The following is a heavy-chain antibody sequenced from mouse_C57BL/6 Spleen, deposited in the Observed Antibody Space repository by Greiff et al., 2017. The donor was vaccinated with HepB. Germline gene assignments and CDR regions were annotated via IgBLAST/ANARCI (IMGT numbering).Heavy chain of an antibody. V-gene: IGHV1-69*01. CDR1: GYTFTSYW. CDR3: ARGRSYFDY. D-gene: IGHD1-1*01. CDR2: IDPSDSYT. Sequence: QVQLQQPGAELVMPGASVKLSCKASGYTFTSYWMHWVKQRPGQGLEWIGEIDPSDSYTNYNQKFKGKSTLTVGKSSSTAYMQLSSLTSEDSAVYYCARGRSYFDYWGQGTTLTVSS. J-gene: IGHJ2*01.